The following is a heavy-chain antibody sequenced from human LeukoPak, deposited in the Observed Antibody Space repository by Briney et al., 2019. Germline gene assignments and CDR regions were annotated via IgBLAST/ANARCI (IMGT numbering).Heavy chain of an antibody. V-gene: IGHV4-38-2*02. CDR1: NYSINNGYY. CDR3: LRDKAGSFYGSGGYHFNYNGMDV. D-gene: IGHD3-10*01. Sequence: SETLSLTCTVSNYSINNGYYWGWIRQPPGRGLEWIGSIYHSGFTYSNPSLTSRLTMSIDASKNEFSLRLTSVTAADTAIYYCLRDKAGSFYGSGGYHFNYNGMDVWGQGTAVTVSS. CDR2: IYHSGFT. J-gene: IGHJ6*02.